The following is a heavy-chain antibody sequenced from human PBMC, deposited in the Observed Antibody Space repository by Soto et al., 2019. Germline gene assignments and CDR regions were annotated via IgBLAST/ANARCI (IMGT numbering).Heavy chain of an antibody. CDR3: ARDLTISSTDGPLDP. V-gene: IGHV4-59*01. CDR1: GGSISSYY. J-gene: IGHJ5*02. Sequence: SETLSLTCTVSGGSISSYYWSWIRQPPGKGLEWIGYIYYSGSTNYNPSLKSRVTISVDTSKNQFSLKVSSVTAADTAVYYCARDLTISSTDGPLDPWGHGTLVTVSS. CDR2: IYYSGST. D-gene: IGHD1-1*01.